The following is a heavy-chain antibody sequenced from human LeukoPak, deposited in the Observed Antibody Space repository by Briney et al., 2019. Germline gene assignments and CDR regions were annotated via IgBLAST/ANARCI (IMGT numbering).Heavy chain of an antibody. Sequence: SETLSLTCAVYGGSFSGYYWSWIRQPPGKGLEWIGEINHSGSTNYNPSLKSRVTVSVDTSKNQFSLKLSSVTAADTAMYYCARGRGFGYWGQGTLVTVSS. CDR3: ARGRGFGY. V-gene: IGHV4-34*01. J-gene: IGHJ4*02. D-gene: IGHD3-10*01. CDR1: GGSFSGYY. CDR2: INHSGST.